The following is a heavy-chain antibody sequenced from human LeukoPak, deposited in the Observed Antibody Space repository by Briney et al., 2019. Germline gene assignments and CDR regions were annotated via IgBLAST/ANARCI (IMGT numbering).Heavy chain of an antibody. D-gene: IGHD3-16*01. V-gene: IGHV3-23*01. Sequence: AGGSLRLSCEASGLTFSRHAMTWVRQAPGKGPEWVSGITASGGSTYHAESVKGRFTISRDNSKNTLYLQMNSLRAEDTAVYYCATRPPSETYYGVLDYWGQGTLVTVSS. CDR3: ATRPPSETYYGVLDY. CDR1: GLTFSRHA. J-gene: IGHJ4*02. CDR2: ITASGGST.